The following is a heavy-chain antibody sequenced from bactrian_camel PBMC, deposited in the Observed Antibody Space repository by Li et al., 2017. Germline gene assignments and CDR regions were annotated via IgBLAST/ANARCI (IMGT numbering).Heavy chain of an antibody. V-gene: IGHV3S6*01. CDR1: GFTCSSHC. CDR2: VYTKNNAT. D-gene: IGHD4*01. Sequence: VQLVESGGGLVQAGGSLRLSCVASGFTCSSHCMGWFRQAPGKEREGVAHVYTKNNATYYEDFVKGRFTLSRGTAKNILYLQMNSLKLEDTAMYYCALDICDADYSEYATTTGEGTQVTVS. J-gene: IGHJ4*01.